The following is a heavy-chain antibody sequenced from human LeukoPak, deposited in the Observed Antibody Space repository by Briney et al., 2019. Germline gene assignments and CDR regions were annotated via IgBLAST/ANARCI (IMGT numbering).Heavy chain of an antibody. J-gene: IGHJ4*02. V-gene: IGHV3-7*04. CDR1: GFTFSSYW. Sequence: GGSLRLSCAASGFTFSSYWMSWVRQAPGKGLEWVANIKEDGSEKYYVDSVKGRLTISRDTAKSSLYLQMNSLRAEDTAVYYCARLRAGDYFDYWGQGTLVAVSS. CDR3: ARLRAGDYFDY. CDR2: IKEDGSEK. D-gene: IGHD6-19*01.